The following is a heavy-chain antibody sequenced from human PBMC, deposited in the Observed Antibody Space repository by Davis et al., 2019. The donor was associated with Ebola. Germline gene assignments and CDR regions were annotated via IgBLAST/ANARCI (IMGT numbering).Heavy chain of an antibody. J-gene: IGHJ4*02. V-gene: IGHV3-30-3*01. D-gene: IGHD3-22*01. CDR1: GFTFSSYA. CDR3: ARIVPDWYDSSGYSRNGRFDF. Sequence: GESLKISCAASGFTFSSYAMHWVRQAPGKGLEWVAVISYDGSNKYYADSVKGRFTISRDNSKNTLYLQMNSLRVEDTAIYYCARIVPDWYDSSGYSRNGRFDFWGQGSLVTVSS. CDR2: ISYDGSNK.